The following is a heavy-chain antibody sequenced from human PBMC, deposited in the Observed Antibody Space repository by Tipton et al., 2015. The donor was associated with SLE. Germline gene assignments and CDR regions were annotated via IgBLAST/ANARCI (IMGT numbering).Heavy chain of an antibody. J-gene: IGHJ4*02. D-gene: IGHD3-22*01. CDR1: GFTFSSYA. V-gene: IGHV3-23*01. CDR2: ISGSGGST. CDR3: AKDPGYYDSSGTDY. Sequence: GSLRLSCAASGFTFSSYAMSWVRQAPGKGLEWVSAISGSGGSTYYADSVKGRFTISRDNSKNTLYLQMNSLRAEDTAVYYCAKDPGYYDSSGTDYWGQGTLVTVSS.